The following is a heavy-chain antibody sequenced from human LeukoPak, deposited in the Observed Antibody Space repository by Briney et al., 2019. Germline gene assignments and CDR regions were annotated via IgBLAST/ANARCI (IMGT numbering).Heavy chain of an antibody. V-gene: IGHV4-59*01. CDR3: ARDGMTNPWYFDL. J-gene: IGHJ2*01. D-gene: IGHD4-11*01. Sequence: SETLSLTCTVSGGPISSYYWSWIRQPPGKGLEWIGYIYYSGSTNYNPSLKSRVTISVDTSKNQFSLKLSSVTAADTAVYYCARDGMTNPWYFDLWGRGTLVTVSS. CDR2: IYYSGST. CDR1: GGPISSYY.